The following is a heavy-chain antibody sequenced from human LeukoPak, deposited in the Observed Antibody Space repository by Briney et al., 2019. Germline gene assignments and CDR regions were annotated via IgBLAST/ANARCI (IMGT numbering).Heavy chain of an antibody. V-gene: IGHV4-34*01. D-gene: IGHD6-13*01. CDR2: IDHSGST. J-gene: IGHJ4*02. CDR3: AGASIAAAGNDY. Sequence: SETLSLTYAVYGGSFSGYYWSWIRQPPGRGLEWIGEIDHSGSTNYNPSLKSRVTISVDTSKNQFSLKLSSVTAADTAVYYCAGASIAAAGNDYWGQGTLVTVSS. CDR1: GGSFSGYY.